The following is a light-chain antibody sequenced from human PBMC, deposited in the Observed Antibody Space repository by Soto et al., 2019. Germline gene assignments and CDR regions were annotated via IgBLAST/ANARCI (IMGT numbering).Light chain of an antibody. J-gene: IGKJ5*01. CDR3: QQRNYWQVT. CDR2: DVS. V-gene: IGKV3-11*01. CDR1: QSVDSY. Sequence: EIVLTQSPVTLSLSPGERATLSCRASQSVDSYLAWYQQKPGQAPRLLIYDVSNRATGIPARFSGSGSGTDFTLTISSLDPGEFAVYYGQQRNYWQVTFGQGTRLEIK.